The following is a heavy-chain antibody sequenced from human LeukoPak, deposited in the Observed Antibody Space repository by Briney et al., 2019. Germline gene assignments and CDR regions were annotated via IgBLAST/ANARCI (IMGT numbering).Heavy chain of an antibody. Sequence: SQTLSLTCTVSGGSISSGDYYWSWIRQPPGKGLEWIGYIYYSGSTYYNPSLKSRVTIPVDTSKNQFSLKLSSVTAADTAVHYCARAALQLWLHPDYWGQGTLVTVSS. CDR2: IYYSGST. CDR1: GGSISSGDYY. D-gene: IGHD5-18*01. J-gene: IGHJ4*02. V-gene: IGHV4-30-4*08. CDR3: ARAALQLWLHPDY.